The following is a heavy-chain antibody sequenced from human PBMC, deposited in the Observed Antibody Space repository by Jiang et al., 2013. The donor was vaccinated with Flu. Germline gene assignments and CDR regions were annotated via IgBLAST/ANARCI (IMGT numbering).Heavy chain of an antibody. CDR1: GFTFTSSA. CDR3: AAGGLLWFGELSDYYMDV. D-gene: IGHD3-10*01. CDR2: IVVGSGNT. V-gene: IGHV1-58*01. Sequence: SGAEVKKPGTSVKVSCKASGFTFTSSAVQWVRQARGQRLEWIGWIVVGSGNTNYAQKFQERVTITRDMSTSTAYMELSSLRSEDTAVYYCAAGGLLWFGELSDYYMDVWGKGTTVTVSS. J-gene: IGHJ6*03.